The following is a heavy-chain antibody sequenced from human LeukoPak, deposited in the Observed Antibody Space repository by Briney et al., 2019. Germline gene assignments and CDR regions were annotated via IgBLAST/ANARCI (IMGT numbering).Heavy chain of an antibody. V-gene: IGHV3-53*01. J-gene: IGHJ4*02. Sequence: PGGSLRLSCAATGLTVSSNFMSWVRQAPGKGLEWVSVIYGGGSTYYADSVKGRFTISRDTPKNTLYLQMNSLRVEDAALYYCARAHTPKVVSATPYWGQGTLVTVSS. CDR3: ARAHTPKVVSATPY. CDR1: GLTVSSNF. D-gene: IGHD2-15*01. CDR2: IYGGGST.